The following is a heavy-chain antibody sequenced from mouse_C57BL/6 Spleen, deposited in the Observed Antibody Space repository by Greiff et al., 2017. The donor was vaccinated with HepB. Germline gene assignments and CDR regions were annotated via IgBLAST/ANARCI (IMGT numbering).Heavy chain of an antibody. CDR2: IDPSDSYT. J-gene: IGHJ4*01. Sequence: VQLQQPGAELVMPGASVKLSCKASGYTFTSYWMHWVKQRPGQGLEWIGEIDPSDSYTNYNQKFKGKSTLTVDKSSSTAYMQLSSLTSEDSAVYDCARHYIYYDHEGGAYAMDDWGQGTSVTVSS. CDR1: GYTFTSYW. D-gene: IGHD2-4*01. CDR3: ARHYIYYDHEGGAYAMDD. V-gene: IGHV1-69*01.